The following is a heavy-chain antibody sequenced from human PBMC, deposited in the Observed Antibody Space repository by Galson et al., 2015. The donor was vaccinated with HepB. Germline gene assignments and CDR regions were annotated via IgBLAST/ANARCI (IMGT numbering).Heavy chain of an antibody. CDR2: IRYDGSYK. J-gene: IGHJ4*02. CDR3: AKDERITAFEY. CDR1: GFTFSSYG. D-gene: IGHD2-21*02. Sequence: LRLSCATSGFTFSSYGMHWVRQTPGKGLEWVAFIRYDGSYKYYAEFVKGRFTISRDDYRNTLYLQMNSLRAEDTAVYYCAKDERITAFEYWGQGTLVTVSS. V-gene: IGHV3-30*02.